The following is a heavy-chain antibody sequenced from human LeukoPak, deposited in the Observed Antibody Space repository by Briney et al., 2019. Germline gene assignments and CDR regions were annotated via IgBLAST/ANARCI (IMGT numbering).Heavy chain of an antibody. D-gene: IGHD1-20*01. Sequence: ASVKVSCKTSGYTSIDDYIHWVRQAPGQGLEFMGWINPDSGFTNYAQKFKGRVTMTRDTSISTAYLEVRRLRSDDTAVYYCAPTSEAYTSNWNVWGQGTLVTVSS. J-gene: IGHJ4*02. CDR1: GYTSIDDY. CDR2: INPDSGFT. V-gene: IGHV1-2*02. CDR3: APTSEAYTSNWNV.